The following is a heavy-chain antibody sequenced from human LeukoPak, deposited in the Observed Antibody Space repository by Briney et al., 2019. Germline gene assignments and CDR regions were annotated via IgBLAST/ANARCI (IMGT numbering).Heavy chain of an antibody. CDR1: GGSISSSSYY. CDR3: ASPAGGAAAGYWYFDL. V-gene: IGHV4-39*07. D-gene: IGHD6-13*01. J-gene: IGHJ2*01. Sequence: SETLSLTCTVSGGSISSSSYYWGWIRQPPGKGLEWIGSIYYSGSTYYNPSLKSRVTISVDTSKNQFSLKLSSVTAADTAVYYCASPAGGAAAGYWYFDLWGRGTLVTVSS. CDR2: IYYSGST.